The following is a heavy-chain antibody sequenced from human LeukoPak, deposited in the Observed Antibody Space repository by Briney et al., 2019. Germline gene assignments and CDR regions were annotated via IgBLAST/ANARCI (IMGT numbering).Heavy chain of an antibody. D-gene: IGHD3-3*01. CDR3: ASLWSGYR. Sequence: SETLSLTCTVSGGSISGYYWSWIRQPPGKGLEWIGYIYSSGTTNYNPSLKSQITISLDTSKNQFSLKLSSVTAADTAVYYCASLWSGYRWGQGTLVTVSS. CDR2: IYSSGTT. V-gene: IGHV4-59*01. J-gene: IGHJ4*02. CDR1: GGSISGYY.